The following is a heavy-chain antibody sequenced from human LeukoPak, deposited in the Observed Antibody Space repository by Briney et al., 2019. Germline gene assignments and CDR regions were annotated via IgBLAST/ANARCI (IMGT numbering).Heavy chain of an antibody. CDR2: IYYSGST. Sequence: SETLSLTCTVSGGSISSYYWSWIRQPPGKGLEWIGYIYYSGSTNYNPSLKSRVTISVDTSKNQFSLKLSSVTAADTAVYYCARGVGYSSSWLGYWGQGTLVTVS. CDR3: ARGVGYSSSWLGY. CDR1: GGSISSYY. J-gene: IGHJ4*02. D-gene: IGHD6-13*01. V-gene: IGHV4-59*01.